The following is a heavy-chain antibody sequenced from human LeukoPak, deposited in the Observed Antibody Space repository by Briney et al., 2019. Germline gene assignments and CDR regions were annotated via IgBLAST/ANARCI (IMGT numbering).Heavy chain of an antibody. CDR3: ARDLRTGYTYGYPLDY. J-gene: IGHJ4*02. CDR1: GFTFSSYW. CDR2: INQDGSLK. D-gene: IGHD5-18*01. V-gene: IGHV3-7*01. Sequence: GGSLRLSCAASGFTFSSYWMSWVRQAPGKGLEWVANINQDGSLKYYVDSVKGRFTISRDNAKNSLYLQMNSLRAEDTAFYYCARDLRTGYTYGYPLDYWGQGTLVTVSP.